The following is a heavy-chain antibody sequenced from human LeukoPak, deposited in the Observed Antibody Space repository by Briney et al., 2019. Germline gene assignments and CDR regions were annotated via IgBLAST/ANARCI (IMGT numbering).Heavy chain of an antibody. Sequence: SGGSLRLSCAASGFTFSSYAMSWVRQAPGKGLEWVSAIIGSGGNTYYADSVKGRFTISRDNSKNTLCMHMNSLRADDTAIYYCAKASGPSGYYYMDVRGKGTTVTVSS. CDR3: AKASGPSGYYYMDV. J-gene: IGHJ6*03. CDR2: IIGSGGNT. V-gene: IGHV3-23*01. CDR1: GFTFSSYA.